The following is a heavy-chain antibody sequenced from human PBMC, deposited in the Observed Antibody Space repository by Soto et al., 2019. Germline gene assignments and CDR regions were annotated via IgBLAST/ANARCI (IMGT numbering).Heavy chain of an antibody. CDR2: IIPIPGTA. D-gene: IGHD2-2*01. CDR1: GGTFSSYA. Sequence: QVQLVQSGAEVKKPGSSVKVFCKASGGTFSSYAISWVRQAPGQGLEWMGGIIPIPGTANYAQKFQGRVTITADESTSTACMELSSLRSEDTAVYYCARSQGSSTSLEIYYYYYYGMDVWGQGTTVTVSS. V-gene: IGHV1-69*01. CDR3: ARSQGSSTSLEIYYYYYYGMDV. J-gene: IGHJ6*02.